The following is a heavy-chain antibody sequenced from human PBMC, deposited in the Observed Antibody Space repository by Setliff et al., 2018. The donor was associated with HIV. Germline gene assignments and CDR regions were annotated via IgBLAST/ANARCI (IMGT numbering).Heavy chain of an antibody. D-gene: IGHD3-3*01. CDR3: ARDVLQFLEWLQSDAFDI. CDR2: IKQDGSEK. J-gene: IGHJ3*02. CDR1: GFTFSSYW. Sequence: GGSLRLSCAASGFTFSSYWMSWVRQAPGKRLEWVANIKQDGSEKYYVDSVKGRFTISRDNAKNSLYLQMNSLRAEDTAVYYCARDVLQFLEWLQSDAFDIWGQGTMVTVSS. V-gene: IGHV3-7*01.